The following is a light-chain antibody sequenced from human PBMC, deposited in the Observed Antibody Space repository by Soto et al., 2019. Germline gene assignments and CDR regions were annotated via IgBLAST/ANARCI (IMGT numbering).Light chain of an antibody. CDR1: QSVSSY. CDR3: QQYNNWPPIT. CDR2: GAS. V-gene: IGKV3-15*01. Sequence: DIVLTQSPGTLSLSPGERATLSCRASQSVSSYLAWYQQKPGQAPRLLIYGASTRATGIPARFSGSGSGTEFTLTISSLQSEDFAVYFCQQYNNWPPITFGQGTRLEIK. J-gene: IGKJ5*01.